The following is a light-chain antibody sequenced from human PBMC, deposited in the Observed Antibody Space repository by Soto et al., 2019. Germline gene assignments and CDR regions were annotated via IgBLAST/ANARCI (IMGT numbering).Light chain of an antibody. CDR2: KAS. J-gene: IGKJ1*01. Sequence: DIQMTQSPSTLSASVGDRVTITCRASQSISSWLAWYQQKPGKAPKLLIYKASSLESGVTSRVSGSRSGTEITLTIISLQPDDFATYYCQQDNNDPWTFGQAIKVDIK. CDR3: QQDNNDPWT. V-gene: IGKV1-5*03. CDR1: QSISSW.